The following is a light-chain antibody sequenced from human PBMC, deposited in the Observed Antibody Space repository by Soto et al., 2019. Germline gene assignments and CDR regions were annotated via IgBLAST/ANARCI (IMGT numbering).Light chain of an antibody. J-gene: IGLJ1*01. V-gene: IGLV2-14*01. CDR2: EVS. CDR1: SSDVGGYNY. Sequence: QSALTQPASVSGSPGQSITISCTGTSSDVGGYNYVSWYQQHPGKAPKLIIYEVSNRPSGVSNRFSGSKSDNTASLTISGLQADDEADYYCSSYTSSSTFVFGTGTKVTVL. CDR3: SSYTSSSTFV.